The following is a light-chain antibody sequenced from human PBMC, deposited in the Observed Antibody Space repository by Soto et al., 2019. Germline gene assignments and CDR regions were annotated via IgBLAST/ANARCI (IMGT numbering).Light chain of an antibody. CDR1: QNINSNY. Sequence: DIVLTQSPGALSLSPGDRATLSCRASQNINSNYLAWYQQKPGQSPRLLIYGASSRATGIPDRFSGSGSGTDFTLTISRLEPEDFAVYSCQQYGSSPLTFGGGTKWISN. J-gene: IGKJ4*01. CDR2: GAS. CDR3: QQYGSSPLT. V-gene: IGKV3-20*01.